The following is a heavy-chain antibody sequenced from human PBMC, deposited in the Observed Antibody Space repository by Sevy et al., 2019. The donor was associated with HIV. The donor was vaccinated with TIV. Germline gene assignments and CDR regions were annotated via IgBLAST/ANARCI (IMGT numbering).Heavy chain of an antibody. Sequence: SETLCLTCAVYGGSFSGYYWSWIRQPPGKGLEWIGEINHSGSTNYNPSLKSRVTISVDTSKNQFSLKLSSVTAADTAVYYCARGSSIAAPGCDYWGQGTLVTVSS. V-gene: IGHV4-34*01. CDR2: INHSGST. CDR1: GGSFSGYY. J-gene: IGHJ4*02. CDR3: ARGSSIAAPGCDY. D-gene: IGHD6-13*01.